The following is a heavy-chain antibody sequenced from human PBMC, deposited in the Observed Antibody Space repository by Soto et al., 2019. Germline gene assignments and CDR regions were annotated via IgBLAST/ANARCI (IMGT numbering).Heavy chain of an antibody. CDR2: IYYSGTT. CDR3: ARALIQLWPHYYYGMDV. D-gene: IGHD5-18*01. Sequence: TLCLTCTVSGGSISSGDYYWSWIRQPPGKGLEWIGYIYYSGTTYYNPSLKSRVTISVDTSKNQFSLKVSSVTAADTAVYYCARALIQLWPHYYYGMDVWGQGTTVTVSS. CDR1: GGSISSGDYY. J-gene: IGHJ6*02. V-gene: IGHV4-30-4*01.